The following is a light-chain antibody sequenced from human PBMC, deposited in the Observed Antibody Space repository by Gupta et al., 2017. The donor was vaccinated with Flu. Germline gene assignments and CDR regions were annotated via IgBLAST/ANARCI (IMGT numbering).Light chain of an antibody. V-gene: IGKV3-11*01. J-gene: IGKJ2*01. CDR2: DAS. CDR1: QGVSSY. Sequence: EIVLTQSPATLSLSPGERATLSCRASQGVSSYLAWYQQKPGQAPRLLIYDASSRATGLPARFSGSGSGTDFTLTISSLEPEDFAVYYCQHRSNCQYTFGQGTKLDIK. CDR3: QHRSNCQYT.